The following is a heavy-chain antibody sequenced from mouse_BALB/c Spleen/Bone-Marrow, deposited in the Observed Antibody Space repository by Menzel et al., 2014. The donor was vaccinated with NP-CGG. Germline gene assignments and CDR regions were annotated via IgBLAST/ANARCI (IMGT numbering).Heavy chain of an antibody. CDR1: GYTFXNYY. J-gene: IGHJ4*01. CDR3: TRLPH. V-gene: IGHV1S81*02. D-gene: IGHD5-1*01. CDR2: INPSNGGT. Sequence: QVQLKEPGAELVKPGASVKLSCRASGYTFXNYYMYWVKQRPGQGLEWIGEINPSNGGTNFNEKFKSKATLTVDKSSSTAYMQLSSLTSEDSAVYYCTRLPHWGQGTSVTVSS.